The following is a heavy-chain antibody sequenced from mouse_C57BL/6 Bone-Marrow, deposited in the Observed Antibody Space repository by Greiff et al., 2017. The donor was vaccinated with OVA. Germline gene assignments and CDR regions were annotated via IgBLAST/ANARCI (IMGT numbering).Heavy chain of an antibody. CDR2: IYPRDGST. D-gene: IGHD2-5*01. V-gene: IGHV1-78*01. CDR3: ARISRAYYSNYPLDY. J-gene: IGHJ2*01. Sequence: SDAELVKPGASVKISCKVSGYTFTDHTIHWMKQRPEQGLEWIGYIYPRDGSTKYNEKFKGKATLTADKSSSTAYMQLNSLTSEDSAVYFCARISRAYYSNYPLDYWGQGTTLTVSS. CDR1: GYTFTDHT.